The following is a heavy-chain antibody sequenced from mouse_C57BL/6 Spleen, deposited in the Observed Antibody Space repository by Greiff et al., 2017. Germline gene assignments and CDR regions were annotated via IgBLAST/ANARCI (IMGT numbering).Heavy chain of an antibody. J-gene: IGHJ3*01. CDR2: IDPSDSET. D-gene: IGHD1-1*01. Sequence: VQLQQPGAELVRPGSSVKLSCKASGYTFTSYWMHWVKQRPIQGLEWIGNIDPSDSETHSNQKFKDKATLTVDKSSSTAYMQLSSLTSEDSAVYYCARVRDYGSSSWFAYWGQGTLVTVSA. V-gene: IGHV1-52*01. CDR3: ARVRDYGSSSWFAY. CDR1: GYTFTSYW.